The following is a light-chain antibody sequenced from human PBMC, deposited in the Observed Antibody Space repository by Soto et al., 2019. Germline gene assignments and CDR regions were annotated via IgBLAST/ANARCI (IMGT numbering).Light chain of an antibody. V-gene: IGKV3-20*01. CDR3: QQYGSSPYT. CDR2: GAS. CDR1: QSVYNN. Sequence: EIVMTQSPATLSVSPGERATLSCRASQSVYNNLAWYQQKPGQAPRLLIYGASNRATGIPDRFSGSGSGTDFTLTISRLEPEDFAVYYCQQYGSSPYTFGQGTKLEIK. J-gene: IGKJ2*01.